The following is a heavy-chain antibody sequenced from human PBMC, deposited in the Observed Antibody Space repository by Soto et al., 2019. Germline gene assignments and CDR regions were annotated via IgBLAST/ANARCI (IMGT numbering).Heavy chain of an antibody. J-gene: IGHJ6*02. Sequence: SDSHSLSSTVPSVFINSYYSSFISPSPSKLLEWIGYIYYSGSTNYNPSLKSRVTISVDTSKNQFSLKLSSVTAADTAVYYCARVKRYGATVTTFAYYYYGMDVWGQGTTVT. V-gene: IGHV4-59*07. CDR2: IYYSGST. CDR3: ARVKRYGATVTTFAYYYYGMDV. CDR1: SVFINSYY. D-gene: IGHD4-17*01.